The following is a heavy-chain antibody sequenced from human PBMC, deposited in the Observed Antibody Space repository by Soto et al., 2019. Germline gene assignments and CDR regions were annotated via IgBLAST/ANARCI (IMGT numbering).Heavy chain of an antibody. D-gene: IGHD2-15*01. V-gene: IGHV3-33*01. CDR1: GFSFSTFG. Sequence: GGSLRLSCAASGFSFSTFGMHWVRQAPGGGLEWVALIWNDGNNKNYADSVKGRFAISRDNPENTLYLQINSLRAEDTAVYYCARDGHGSYSENFDDWGQGTLVTVSS. CDR3: ARDGHGSYSENFDD. J-gene: IGHJ4*02. CDR2: IWNDGNNK.